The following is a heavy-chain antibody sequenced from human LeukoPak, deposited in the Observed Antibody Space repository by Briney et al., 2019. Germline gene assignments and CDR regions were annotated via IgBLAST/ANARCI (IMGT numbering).Heavy chain of an antibody. V-gene: IGHV3-9*03. Sequence: GRSLRLSCAASGFTFDDYAMHWVRQAPGKGLEWVSAISWNSAGIGYADSVKGRFTISRDNAKNSLYLQMNSLRPEDMALYYCAKGTRSGTKYYFDYWGRGTLVTVSS. D-gene: IGHD3-10*01. CDR2: ISWNSAGI. J-gene: IGHJ4*02. CDR1: GFTFDDYA. CDR3: AKGTRSGTKYYFDY.